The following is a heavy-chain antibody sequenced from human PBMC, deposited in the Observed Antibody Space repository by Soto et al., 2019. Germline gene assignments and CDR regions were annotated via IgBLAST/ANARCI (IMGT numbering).Heavy chain of an antibody. V-gene: IGHV1-69*12. CDR1: GGTFSSHA. CDR3: ASPDAYKGYYNGMDV. CDR2: LIPIFGTA. D-gene: IGHD1-1*01. Sequence: QVQLVQSGAEVKKPGSSVKVSCKASGGTFSSHAISWVRQAPGQGLEWMGGLIPIFGTANYAQKFQGRVTITADESTNTAYMDPSSPRSEDTAVYYCASPDAYKGYYNGMDVWGQGTTVTVSS. J-gene: IGHJ6*02.